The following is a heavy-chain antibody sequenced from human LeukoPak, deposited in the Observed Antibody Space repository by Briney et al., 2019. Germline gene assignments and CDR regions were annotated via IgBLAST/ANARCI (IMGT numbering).Heavy chain of an antibody. Sequence: PGGSLRLSCAASGFPFSDYYMSWIRQAPGKGLEWVSYISSSSSTIYYADSVKGRFTISRDNAKNSLYLQMNSLRAEDTAVYYCARAKNYDFWSGYSYYFDYWGQGTLVTVSS. CDR3: ARAKNYDFWSGYSYYFDY. V-gene: IGHV3-11*01. CDR2: ISSSSSTI. D-gene: IGHD3-3*01. J-gene: IGHJ4*02. CDR1: GFPFSDYY.